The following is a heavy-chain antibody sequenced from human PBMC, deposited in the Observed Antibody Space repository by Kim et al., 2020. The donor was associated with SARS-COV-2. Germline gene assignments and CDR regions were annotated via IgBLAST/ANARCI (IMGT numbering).Heavy chain of an antibody. CDR3: AKDLDYYGSGSYYFPIDY. D-gene: IGHD3-10*01. V-gene: IGHV3-23*01. CDR1: GFNFSSYA. CDR2: ISGSGGST. J-gene: IGHJ4*02. Sequence: GGSLRLSCAASGFNFSSYAMSWVRQAPGKGLEWVSAISGSGGSTYYADSVKGRFTISRDNSKNTLYLQMNSLRAEDTAVYYCAKDLDYYGSGSYYFPIDYWGQGTLVTVSS.